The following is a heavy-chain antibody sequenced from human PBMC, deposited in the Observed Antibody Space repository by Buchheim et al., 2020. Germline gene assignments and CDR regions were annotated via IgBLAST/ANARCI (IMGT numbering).Heavy chain of an antibody. J-gene: IGHJ6*02. V-gene: IGHV1-69*04. CDR3: ARSRSMVSALNYYYNGMDV. CDR2: IIPILGIA. D-gene: IGHD2-8*01. CDR1: GGTFSSYA. Sequence: QVQLVQSGAEVKKPGSSVKVSCKASGGTFSSYAISWVRQAPGQGLEWMGRIIPILGIANYAQKFQGRVTITAAKSTSTAYMELSSLRSEDTAVYYCARSRSMVSALNYYYNGMDVWGQGTT.